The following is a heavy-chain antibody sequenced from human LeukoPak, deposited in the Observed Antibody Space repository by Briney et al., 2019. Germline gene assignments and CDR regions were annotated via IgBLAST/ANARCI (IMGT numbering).Heavy chain of an antibody. CDR3: VSWKGPPAAMYYYYGMDV. V-gene: IGHV3-30-3*01. Sequence: GGSLRLSCAASGFTFSSYAMHWVRQAPGKGLEWVAVISYDGSNKYYADSVKGRFTISRDNSKNTLYLQMNSLRAEDTAVYYCVSWKGPPAAMYYYYGMDVWGQGTTVTVSS. J-gene: IGHJ6*02. CDR2: ISYDGSNK. CDR1: GFTFSSYA. D-gene: IGHD2-2*01.